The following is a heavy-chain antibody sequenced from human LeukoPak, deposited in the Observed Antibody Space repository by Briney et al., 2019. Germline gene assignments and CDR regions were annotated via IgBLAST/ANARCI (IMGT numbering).Heavy chain of an antibody. D-gene: IGHD3-10*01. Sequence: GESLKISCKGSGYILSNYWIGWVRQMPGKGLEWMGIIYPDDSDTRYNPSFQGQVTISADKSIRTAYLQWSSLKASDTAMYYCARRLGSGAYFDLWGRGTLVSVSS. V-gene: IGHV5-51*01. J-gene: IGHJ2*01. CDR1: GYILSNYW. CDR3: ARRLGSGAYFDL. CDR2: IYPDDSDT.